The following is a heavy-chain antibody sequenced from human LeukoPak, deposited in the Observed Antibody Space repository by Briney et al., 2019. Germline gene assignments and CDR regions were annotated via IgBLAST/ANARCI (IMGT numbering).Heavy chain of an antibody. J-gene: IGHJ4*02. Sequence: PGGSLRLSCAASGFTFSSYGMHWVRQAPGKGLEWVAFIRYDGSNKYYADSVKGRFTISRDNSKNTLYLQMNSLRAEDTAVYYCAKDEPSYYDSSGYCDYWGQGTLVTVSS. CDR1: GFTFSSYG. CDR2: IRYDGSNK. CDR3: AKDEPSYYDSSGYCDY. D-gene: IGHD3-22*01. V-gene: IGHV3-30*02.